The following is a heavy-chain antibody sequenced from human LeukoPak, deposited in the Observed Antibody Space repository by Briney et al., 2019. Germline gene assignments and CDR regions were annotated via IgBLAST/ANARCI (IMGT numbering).Heavy chain of an antibody. CDR2: ISSSSSYI. CDR1: GFTFSSYI. Sequence: GGSLRLSCAASGFTFSSYIMNWVRQAPGKGLEWVSSISSSSSYIYYADSVKGRFTISRDNAKNSLYLQMNSLRAEDTAVYYCARDLEWELRHDAFDIWGQGTMVTVSS. V-gene: IGHV3-21*01. CDR3: ARDLEWELRHDAFDI. J-gene: IGHJ3*02. D-gene: IGHD3-3*01.